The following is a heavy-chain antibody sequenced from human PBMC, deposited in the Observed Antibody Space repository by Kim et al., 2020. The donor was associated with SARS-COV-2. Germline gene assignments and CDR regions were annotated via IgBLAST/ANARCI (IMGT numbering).Heavy chain of an antibody. J-gene: IGHJ6*02. CDR1: GFTVSGSC. CDR3: ARDVSARESSYYYGMDV. Sequence: GGSLRLSCAASGFTVSGSCMTWVRQAPGKGLEWVSFIYSDATTYYADSVKGRFTISRDNSKNILYLHMNSLRAEDTAVYYCARDVSARESSYYYGMDVWGQGTTVTVSS. D-gene: IGHD3-10*01. CDR2: IYSDATT. V-gene: IGHV3-53*01.